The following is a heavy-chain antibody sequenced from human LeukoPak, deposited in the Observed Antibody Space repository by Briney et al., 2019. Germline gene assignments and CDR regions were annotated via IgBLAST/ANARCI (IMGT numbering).Heavy chain of an antibody. Sequence: GGSLRLSCAASGFTFSSYAMSWVRQAPGKGLEWVSAISGSGGSTYYADSVKGRFTISRDNSKNTLYLQMNSLRAEDTAVYYCAKDGVVITSPHSDYWGQGTLVTVSS. V-gene: IGHV3-23*01. J-gene: IGHJ4*02. CDR3: AKDGVVITSPHSDY. CDR2: ISGSGGST. CDR1: GFTFSSYA. D-gene: IGHD3-22*01.